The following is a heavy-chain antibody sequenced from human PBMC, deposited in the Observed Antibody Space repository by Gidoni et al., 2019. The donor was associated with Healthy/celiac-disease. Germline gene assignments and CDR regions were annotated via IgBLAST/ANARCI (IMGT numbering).Heavy chain of an antibody. CDR1: GYTFTSYE. V-gene: IGHV1-8*01. CDR2: MNPNSGNT. D-gene: IGHD2-2*01. J-gene: IGHJ5*02. Sequence: QVQLVQSGAEVKKPGASVKVSCKAAGYTFTSYEIKWVRQATGQGLEWMGWMNPNSGNTGYAQKFQGRVTMTRNTSISTAYMELSSLRSEDTAVYYCARGRGDIVVVPAAMGNWFDPWGQGTLVTVSS. CDR3: ARGRGDIVVVPAAMGNWFDP.